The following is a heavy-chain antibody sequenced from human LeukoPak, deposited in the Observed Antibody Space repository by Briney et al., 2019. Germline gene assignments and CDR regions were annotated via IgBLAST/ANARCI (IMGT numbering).Heavy chain of an antibody. J-gene: IGHJ4*02. CDR1: DGSISSGAYS. CDR3: AEGGPWSDFDY. V-gene: IGHV4-30-2*01. Sequence: SETLSLTCTVSDGSISSGAYSWNWIRQPPGRGLEWVGYIYHGGSPYYNPSLKSRVTISVDWSKNQFSLSLSSVTAADTAVYYCAEGGPWSDFDYWGQGTLVTVSS. CDR2: IYHGGSP. D-gene: IGHD3-3*01.